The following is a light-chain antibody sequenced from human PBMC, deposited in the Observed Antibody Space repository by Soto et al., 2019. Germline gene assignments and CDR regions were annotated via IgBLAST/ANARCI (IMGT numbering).Light chain of an antibody. V-gene: IGKV1-39*01. J-gene: IGKJ2*01. CDR1: QNINRY. CDR2: TSS. Sequence: IQMTQSPSSLSVSVGDRVTITCRASQNINRYLNWYQQKPGKAPKLLIYTSSNLQSGVPSRFSGSGSGTDFTLMRSSMRPDDVASRYCLPILITPYAFGQENKLEMK. CDR3: LPILITPYA.